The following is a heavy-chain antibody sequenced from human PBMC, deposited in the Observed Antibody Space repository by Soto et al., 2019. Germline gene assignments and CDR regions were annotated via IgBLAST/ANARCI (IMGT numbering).Heavy chain of an antibody. CDR3: AKAAAFRTYFDY. CDR2: ISYDGSNK. D-gene: IGHD6-13*01. V-gene: IGHV3-30*18. Sequence: PGGSLRLSCVGSGFTFSSYGMHWVRQAPGKGLEWVAVISYDGSNKYYADSVKGRFTISRDNSKNTLYLQMNSLRAEDTAVYYCAKAAAFRTYFDYWGQGTLVTVSS. J-gene: IGHJ4*02. CDR1: GFTFSSYG.